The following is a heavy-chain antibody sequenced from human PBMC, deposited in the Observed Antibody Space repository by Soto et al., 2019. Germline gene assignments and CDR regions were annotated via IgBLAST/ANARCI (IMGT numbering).Heavy chain of an antibody. CDR3: ASLPFVVVPAAMYYYYGMDV. D-gene: IGHD2-2*01. J-gene: IGHJ6*02. CDR2: ISYDGSNK. Sequence: GESLKISCAASGFTFSSYAMHWVRQAPGKGLEWVAVISYDGSNKYYADSVKGRFTISRDNSKNTLYLQMNSLRAEDTAVYYCASLPFVVVPAAMYYYYGMDVWGQGTTVTVSS. V-gene: IGHV3-30-3*01. CDR1: GFTFSSYA.